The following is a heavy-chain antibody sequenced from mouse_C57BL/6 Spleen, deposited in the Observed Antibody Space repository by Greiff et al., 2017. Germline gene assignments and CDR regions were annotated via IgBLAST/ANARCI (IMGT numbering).Heavy chain of an antibody. CDR2: FYPGSGSI. V-gene: IGHV1-62-2*01. Sequence: QVQLKESGAELVKPGASVKLSCKASGYTFTEYTIHWVKQRSGQGLEWIGWFYPGSGSIKYNEKFKDKATLTADKSSSTVYMELSRLTSEDSAVYFCARHESPDYDYDEAWFAYWGQGTLVTVSA. CDR3: ARHESPDYDYDEAWFAY. CDR1: GYTFTEYT. D-gene: IGHD2-4*01. J-gene: IGHJ3*01.